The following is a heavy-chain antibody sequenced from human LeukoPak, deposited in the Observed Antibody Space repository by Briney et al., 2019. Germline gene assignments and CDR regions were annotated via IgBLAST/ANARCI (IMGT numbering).Heavy chain of an antibody. Sequence: GGSLRLSCAASGITFSDVSGMTFNDVWMTWVRQAPGKGLEWVSRIKYDGSTSNYADSVKGRFTISRDNAKNTVYLQMNSLRVEDTAVYYCARGALYQYYLDYWGWGQGTLVIVSS. D-gene: IGHD4-17*01. V-gene: IGHV3-74*01. J-gene: IGHJ4*02. CDR2: IKYDGSTS. CDR1: GITFSDVSGMTFNDVW. CDR3: ARGALYQYYLDYWG.